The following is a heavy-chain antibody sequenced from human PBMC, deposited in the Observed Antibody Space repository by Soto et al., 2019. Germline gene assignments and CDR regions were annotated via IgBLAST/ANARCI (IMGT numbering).Heavy chain of an antibody. D-gene: IGHD5-12*01. V-gene: IGHV4-59*03. J-gene: IGHJ5*02. CDR2: IYHMGGT. CDR3: ARFTYKSGFNWFDP. Sequence: SETLSLTCTVSGASLNSDYWSWIRQSPGRGLEWIGYIYHMGGTDYNPCLKSRVTISIDKSKNQLSLNLRSVTAADTGVYFCARFTYKSGFNWFDPWGQGTQVTVSS. CDR1: GASLNSDY.